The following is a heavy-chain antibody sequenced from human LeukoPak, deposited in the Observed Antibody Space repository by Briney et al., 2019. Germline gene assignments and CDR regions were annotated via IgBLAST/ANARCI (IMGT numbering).Heavy chain of an antibody. CDR3: ARSLAMVRGVTPGY. CDR1: GYTFTSYD. D-gene: IGHD3-10*01. CDR2: MNPNSGNT. Sequence: ASVKVSCKASGYTFTSYDINWVRQATGQGLEWMGWMNPNSGNTGYAQKFQGRVTMTRNTSISTAYMELSSLRSEDTAVYYCARSLAMVRGVTPGYWGQGTLVTVSS. V-gene: IGHV1-8*01. J-gene: IGHJ4*02.